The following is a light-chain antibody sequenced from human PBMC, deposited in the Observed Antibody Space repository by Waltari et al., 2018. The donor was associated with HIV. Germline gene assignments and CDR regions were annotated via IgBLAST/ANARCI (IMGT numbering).Light chain of an antibody. CDR3: QVWDSSRDHPVV. Sequence: SYVLTQPPSVSVAPGKTARFTCGGNNIGSKSVHWYQQKPGQAPILVIYYDSDRPSGIRERFSGSNAGNTATLTISRVEAGDEADYYCQVWDSSRDHPVVFGGGTKLTVL. V-gene: IGLV3-21*04. CDR2: YDS. CDR1: NIGSKS. J-gene: IGLJ2*01.